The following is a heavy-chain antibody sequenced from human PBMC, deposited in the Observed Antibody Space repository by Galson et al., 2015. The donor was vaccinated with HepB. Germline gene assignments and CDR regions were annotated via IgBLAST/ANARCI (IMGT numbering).Heavy chain of an antibody. CDR2: INDNGGAT. CDR1: GFIFSSHA. V-gene: IGHV3-23*01. Sequence: SLRLSCAASGFIFSSHAMSWVRQAPGKGLEWVAVINDNGGATYYADSVRGRFTISRDNSKDTLYLQMNSLRAEDTAVYFCTKSGLSGPIPAAVDYWGQGTLVTVSS. CDR3: TKSGLSGPIPAAVDY. D-gene: IGHD2-2*01. J-gene: IGHJ4*02.